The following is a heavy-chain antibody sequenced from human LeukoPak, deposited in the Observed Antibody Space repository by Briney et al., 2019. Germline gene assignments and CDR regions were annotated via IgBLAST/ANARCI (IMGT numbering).Heavy chain of an antibody. CDR2: ISAYNGNT. V-gene: IGHV1-18*04. CDR3: ARDLGYSGYDD. CDR1: GYTFTGYY. J-gene: IGHJ4*02. D-gene: IGHD5-12*01. Sequence: ASVKVSCKASGYTFTGYYMHWVRQAPGQGLEWMGWISAYNGNTNYAQKLQGRVTMTTDTSTSTAYMELRSLRSDDTAVYYCARDLGYSGYDDWGQGTLVIVSS.